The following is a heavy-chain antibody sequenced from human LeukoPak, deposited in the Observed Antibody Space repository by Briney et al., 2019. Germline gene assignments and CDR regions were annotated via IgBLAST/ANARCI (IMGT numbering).Heavy chain of an antibody. J-gene: IGHJ3*02. Sequence: ASVKVSCKASGGTFGSYAISWVRQAPGQGLEWMGWINPNSGGTNYAQKFQGGVTMTRDTSISTAYMELSRLRSDDTAVYYCARALGYDFWSGYYHDAFDIWGQGTMVTVSS. CDR1: GGTFGSYA. CDR3: ARALGYDFWSGYYHDAFDI. D-gene: IGHD3-3*01. V-gene: IGHV1-2*02. CDR2: INPNSGGT.